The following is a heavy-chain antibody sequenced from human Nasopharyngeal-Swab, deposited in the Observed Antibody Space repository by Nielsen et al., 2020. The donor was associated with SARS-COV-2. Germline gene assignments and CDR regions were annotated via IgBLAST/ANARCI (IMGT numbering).Heavy chain of an antibody. V-gene: IGHV3-30*18. D-gene: IGHD2-8*01. J-gene: IGHJ4*02. Sequence: GGSLRLFCAASGFTFSSYGMHWVRQAPGKGLEWVAVISYDGSNKYYADSVKGRFTISRDNSKNTLYLQMNSLRAEDTAVYYCAKDEGFVLMVYAGDYWGQGTLVTVSS. CDR1: GFTFSSYG. CDR3: AKDEGFVLMVYAGDY. CDR2: ISYDGSNK.